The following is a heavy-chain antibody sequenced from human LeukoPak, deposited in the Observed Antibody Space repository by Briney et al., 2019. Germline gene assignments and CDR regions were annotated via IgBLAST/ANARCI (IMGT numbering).Heavy chain of an antibody. Sequence: GGSLRLSCAASGFTFSSCAMSWVRQAPGKGLEWVSAISGSGGSTYYADSVKGRFTISRDNSKNTLYLQMNSLRAENTAVYYCAKDRGYDSESYFDYWGQGTLVTVSS. CDR2: ISGSGGST. CDR3: AKDRGYDSESYFDY. V-gene: IGHV3-23*01. D-gene: IGHD5-12*01. CDR1: GFTFSSCA. J-gene: IGHJ4*02.